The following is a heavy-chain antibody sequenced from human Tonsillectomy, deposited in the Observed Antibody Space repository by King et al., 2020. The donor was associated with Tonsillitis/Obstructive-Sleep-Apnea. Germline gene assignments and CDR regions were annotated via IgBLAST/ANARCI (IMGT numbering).Heavy chain of an antibody. V-gene: IGHV4-34*01. J-gene: IGHJ4*02. CDR1: GGSFSGYY. Sequence: VQLQQWGAGLLKPSETLSLTCAVYGGSFSGYYWSWIRQSPGKGLEWIGEINHNGSTNYNPSLKSRVTISVDTSKNQFSLKLSSVTAADTAVYYCARGVAVRKYYDFWSGYRAYWGQGTLVTVSS. CDR3: ARGVAVRKYYDFWSGYRAY. CDR2: INHNGST. D-gene: IGHD3-3*01.